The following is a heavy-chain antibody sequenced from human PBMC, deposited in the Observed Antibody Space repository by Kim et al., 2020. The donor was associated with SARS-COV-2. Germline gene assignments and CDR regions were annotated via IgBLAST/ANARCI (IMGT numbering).Heavy chain of an antibody. CDR2: ISSSSSYI. CDR3: ARDPYYYGSGSYYIKGRGNWFDP. Sequence: GGSLRLSCAASGFTFSSYSMNWVRQAPGKGLEWVSSISSSSSYIYYADSVKGRFTISRDNAKNSLYLQMNSLRAEDTAVYYCARDPYYYGSGSYYIKGRGNWFDPWGQGTLVTVSS. CDR1: GFTFSSYS. V-gene: IGHV3-21*01. D-gene: IGHD3-10*01. J-gene: IGHJ5*02.